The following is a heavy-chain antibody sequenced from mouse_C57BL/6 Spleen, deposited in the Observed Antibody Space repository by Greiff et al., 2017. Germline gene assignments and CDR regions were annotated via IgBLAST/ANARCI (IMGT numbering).Heavy chain of an antibody. CDR3: ARPLTGTWYFDV. CDR2: ISSGSSTI. J-gene: IGHJ1*03. Sequence: EVKVEESGGGLVKPGGSLKLSCAASGFTFSDYGMHWVRQAPEKGLEWVAYISSGSSTIYYADTVKGRFTISRDNAKNTLFLHMTSLRSEDTAMYYCARPLTGTWYFDVWGTGTTVTVSS. D-gene: IGHD4-1*01. V-gene: IGHV5-17*01. CDR1: GFTFSDYG.